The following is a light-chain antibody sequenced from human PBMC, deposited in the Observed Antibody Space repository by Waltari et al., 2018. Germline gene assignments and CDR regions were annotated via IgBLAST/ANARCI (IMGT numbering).Light chain of an antibody. CDR2: DAS. J-gene: IGKJ4*01. Sequence: ETVLTQSPDILSLSPGERATLSCRASLSVSTYLAWYQQKPGQAPRLLVYDASNRSTGIPARFSGSGSGTDFTLTISSLEPEDFAVYYCQQRSNGLTFGGGTKVEIK. CDR1: LSVSTY. CDR3: QQRSNGLT. V-gene: IGKV3-11*01.